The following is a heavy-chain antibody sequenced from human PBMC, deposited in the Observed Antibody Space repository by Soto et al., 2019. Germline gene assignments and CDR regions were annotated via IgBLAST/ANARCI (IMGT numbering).Heavy chain of an antibody. Sequence: LSRTAAWCKIISYGSRCVSKAPGKGLEYVSAISSNGGSTYYANSVKGRFTISRDNSKNTLYLQMGSLRAEDMAVYYCARGSFLGYCSGGSCPGGYGMDVWGQGTTVTVSS. D-gene: IGHD2-15*01. CDR1: WCKIISYG. CDR2: ISSNGGST. V-gene: IGHV3-64*01. CDR3: ARGSFLGYCSGGSCPGGYGMDV. J-gene: IGHJ6*02.